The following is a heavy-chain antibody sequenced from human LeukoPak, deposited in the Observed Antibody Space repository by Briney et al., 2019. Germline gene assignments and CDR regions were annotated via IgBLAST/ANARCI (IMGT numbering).Heavy chain of an antibody. J-gene: IGHJ6*04. CDR3: AKSVTVTVQTYYYFGVDV. D-gene: IGHD4-17*01. Sequence: GGSLRLSCAASGVSFSSYAMSWVRQAPGKGLEWVSAISGSGYSTYYADSVKGRFTISRDDSKNTVYLQMNSLRAEDTAVYYCAKSVTVTVQTYYYFGVDVWGKGTTVSVST. CDR2: ISGSGYST. V-gene: IGHV3-23*01. CDR1: GVSFSSYA.